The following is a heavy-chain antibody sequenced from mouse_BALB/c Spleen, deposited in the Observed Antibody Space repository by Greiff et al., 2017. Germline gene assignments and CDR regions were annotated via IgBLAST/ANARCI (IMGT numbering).Heavy chain of an antibody. D-gene: IGHD2-3*01. CDR3: ARSGAPDGYYGYYYAMDY. CDR1: GYAFSSSW. Sequence: QVQLQQSGPELVKPGASVKISCKASGYAFSSSWMNWVKQRPGQGLEWIGRIYPGDGDTNYNGKFKGKATLTADKSSSTAYMQLSSLTSVDSAVYFCARSGAPDGYYGYYYAMDYWGQGTSVTVSS. V-gene: IGHV1-82*01. J-gene: IGHJ4*01. CDR2: IYPGDGDT.